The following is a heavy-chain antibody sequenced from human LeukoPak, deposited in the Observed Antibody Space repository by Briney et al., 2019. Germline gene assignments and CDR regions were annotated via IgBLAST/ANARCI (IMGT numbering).Heavy chain of an antibody. V-gene: IGHV1-46*01. CDR2: INLRGNAT. J-gene: IGHJ6*02. CDR1: GYTFSHYY. Sequence: ASVKVSCRASGYTFSHYYLHWVRQAPGQGLEWMGIINLRGNATNYAPQFQGRVTMTRDLSTNTVYMELSTLRSEDSAMYYSATTPPNNYGMDVWGQGTTVTVSS. CDR3: ATTPPNNYGMDV.